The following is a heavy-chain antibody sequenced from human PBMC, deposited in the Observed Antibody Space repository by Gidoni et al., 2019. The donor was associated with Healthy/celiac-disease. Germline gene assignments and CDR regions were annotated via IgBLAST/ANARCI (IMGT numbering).Heavy chain of an antibody. V-gene: IGHV4-39*01. J-gene: IGHJ5*02. D-gene: IGHD5-18*01. Sequence: QLQLQESGPGLVKPSETLSLTCTVSGGSISSSSYYWGWIRQPPGKGLEWIGSIYYSGSTYYNPSLKSRVTISVDTSKNQFSLKLSSVTAADTAVYYCARLVQLNWFDPWGQGTLVTVSS. CDR1: GGSISSSSYY. CDR2: IYYSGST. CDR3: ARLVQLNWFDP.